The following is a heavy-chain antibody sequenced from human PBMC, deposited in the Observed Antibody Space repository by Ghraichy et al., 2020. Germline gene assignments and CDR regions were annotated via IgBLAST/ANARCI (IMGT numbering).Heavy chain of an antibody. CDR2: IYYSGST. CDR1: GGSVSSGSYY. J-gene: IGHJ5*02. V-gene: IGHV4-61*01. D-gene: IGHD2-15*01. Sequence: SETLSLTCTVSGGSVSSGSYYWNWIRQPPGKGRERIGYIYYSGSTNYSPSLKSRVTISVDTSKNQFSLRLSSVTAADTAVYYCARGRYCSGGSCYYQNWLDPWGQGSLVTVSS. CDR3: ARGRYCSGGSCYYQNWLDP.